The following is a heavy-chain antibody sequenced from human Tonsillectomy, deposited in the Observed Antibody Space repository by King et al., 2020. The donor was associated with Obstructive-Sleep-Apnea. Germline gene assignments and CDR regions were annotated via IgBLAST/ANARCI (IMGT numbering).Heavy chain of an antibody. CDR3: ARLVRFGESFDY. D-gene: IGHD3-3*01. V-gene: IGHV4-39*01. CDR2: IYYSGST. CDR1: GGSISSSSYY. J-gene: IGHJ4*02. Sequence: QLQESGPGLVKPSETLSLTCTVSGGSISSSSYYWGWIRQPPGKGLEWIGSIYYSGSTYYSPSLKSRVTISVDTSKSQFSLRLSSVTAADTDVYYCARLVRFGESFDYWGQGALVTVSS.